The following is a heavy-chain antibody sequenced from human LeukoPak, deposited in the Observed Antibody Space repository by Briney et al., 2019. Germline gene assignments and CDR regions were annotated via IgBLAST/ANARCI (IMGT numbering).Heavy chain of an antibody. CDR2: INPNSGGT. J-gene: IGHJ4*02. D-gene: IGHD4-11*01. CDR3: AREWATVTEMCYFDY. CDR1: GYTFTGYY. V-gene: IGHV1-2*02. Sequence: ASVKVSCKASGYTFTGYYMHWVRQAPGQGLEWMGWINPNSGGTNYAQKFQGRVTMTRDTSISTAYMELSRLRSDDTAVYYCAREWATVTEMCYFDYWGQGTLVTVSS.